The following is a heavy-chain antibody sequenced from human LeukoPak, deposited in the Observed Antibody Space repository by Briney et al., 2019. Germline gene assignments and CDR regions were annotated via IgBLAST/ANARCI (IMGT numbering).Heavy chain of an antibody. D-gene: IGHD6-19*01. CDR1: GGSISSGSYY. CDR3: ASFAGWYRNWFDP. Sequence: SQTLSLTCTVSGGSISSGSYYWSWIRQPAGTGLEWIRRIYTSGSTYYNPSLKSRVTISVDTSKNQFSLKLSSVTAADTAVYYCASFAGWYRNWFDPWGQGTLVTVSS. CDR2: IYTSGST. J-gene: IGHJ5*02. V-gene: IGHV4-61*02.